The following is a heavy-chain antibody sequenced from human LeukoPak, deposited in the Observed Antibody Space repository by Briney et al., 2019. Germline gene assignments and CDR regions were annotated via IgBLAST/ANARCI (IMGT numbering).Heavy chain of an antibody. D-gene: IGHD3-10*01. CDR1: GFTFSSYA. Sequence: GGSLRLSCAASGFTFSSYAMSCVRQAPGKGLEWVSTITGNAGSTYYADSVKGRFTASRDNSRNTLYLQMNSLRAEDTAVYHCAKGGGSERNYYMDVWGKGTTVTVSS. J-gene: IGHJ6*03. V-gene: IGHV3-23*01. CDR3: AKGGGSERNYYMDV. CDR2: ITGNAGST.